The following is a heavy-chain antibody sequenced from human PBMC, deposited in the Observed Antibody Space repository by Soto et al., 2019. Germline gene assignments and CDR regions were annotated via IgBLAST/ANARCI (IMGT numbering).Heavy chain of an antibody. CDR1: GGTFGSYV. Sequence: SVKVSYKASGGTFGSYVISWVRQAPGQGLAWMGGIIPIFGTANYAQKFQGRVSITADKSTSTAYMDLRSLRSEDTAVYYCAREGFSGSYYGYWGQGTQVTVSS. CDR2: IIPIFGTA. J-gene: IGHJ4*02. D-gene: IGHD1-26*01. V-gene: IGHV1-69*06. CDR3: AREGFSGSYYGY.